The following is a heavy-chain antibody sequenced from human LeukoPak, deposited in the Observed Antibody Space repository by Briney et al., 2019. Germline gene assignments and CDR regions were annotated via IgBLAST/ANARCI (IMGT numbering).Heavy chain of an antibody. J-gene: IGHJ5*02. CDR3: ARDGSGSYYKWFDP. Sequence: SETLSLTCTVPGASITNYYWSWIRQPPGKGREWIGYTYYSGNTKYDPSPKSRVTISADTSKKPLPLKRNSASAPDPAICYCARDGSGSYYKWFDPWGQGTLVTVSS. D-gene: IGHD3-10*01. CDR1: GASITNYY. CDR2: TYYSGNT. V-gene: IGHV4-59*01.